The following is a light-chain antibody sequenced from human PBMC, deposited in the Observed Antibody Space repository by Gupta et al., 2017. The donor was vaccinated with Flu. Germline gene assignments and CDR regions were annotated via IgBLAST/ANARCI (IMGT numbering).Light chain of an antibody. J-gene: IGKJ4*01. Sequence: DVQMTQSPSSLSASLGDRVTTTCQASQDITNYLNWFQQKPGEAPKLLISDASKPEPGVPSRFSGSRSGTDFTFTIKGLQSGDVATDDCQQEHYLSITFGGGTKVEIK. CDR1: QDITNY. CDR3: QQEHYLSIT. CDR2: DAS. V-gene: IGKV1-33*01.